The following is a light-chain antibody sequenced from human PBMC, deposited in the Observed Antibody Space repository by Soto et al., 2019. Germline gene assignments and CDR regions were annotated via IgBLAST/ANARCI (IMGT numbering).Light chain of an antibody. J-gene: IGKJ1*01. CDR1: QSISSW. Sequence: DIQMTQSPSTLSASVGDRVTITCRASQSISSWLAWYQQKPGKAPKLLIYKASSLESGVPSRFSGSRSGTEFTLTISNLQPDDFATYYCQQYNSYPWTFGQGSKV. CDR2: KAS. CDR3: QQYNSYPWT. V-gene: IGKV1-5*03.